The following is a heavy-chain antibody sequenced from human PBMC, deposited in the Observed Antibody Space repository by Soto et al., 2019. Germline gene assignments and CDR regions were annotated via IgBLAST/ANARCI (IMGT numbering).Heavy chain of an antibody. V-gene: IGHV1-69*13. CDR1: GGTFSSYA. CDR2: IIPIFGTA. Sequence: ASVKVSCKASGGTFSSYAISWVRQAPGQGLEWMGGIIPIFGTANYAQKFQGRVTITADESTSTAYMELSSLRSEDTAVYYCARVNQVDTANPYNYWGQGTLVTVSS. CDR3: ARVNQVDTANPYNY. D-gene: IGHD5-18*01. J-gene: IGHJ4*02.